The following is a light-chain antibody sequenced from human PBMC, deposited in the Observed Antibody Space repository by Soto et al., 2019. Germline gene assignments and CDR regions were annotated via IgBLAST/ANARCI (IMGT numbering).Light chain of an antibody. J-gene: IGKJ1*01. CDR2: GAS. CDR3: QQCAYSPRT. CDR1: QTVGNNY. V-gene: IGKV3-20*01. Sequence: EMVLTQSPDSLSLSPGERATLSCRASQTVGNNYVAWYQQKPGQAPRLLIYGASYRATGIPDRFSGSGSGTDSTLTISRLEPEDFAVYYCQQCAYSPRTFGQGPRVEVK.